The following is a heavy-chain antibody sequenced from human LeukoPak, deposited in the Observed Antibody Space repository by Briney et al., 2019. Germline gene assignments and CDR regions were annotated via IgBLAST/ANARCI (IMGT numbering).Heavy chain of an antibody. CDR2: MWYDGSNN. Sequence: GVSVRLSCAASGFIFSSYGMHWVRQAPGPGLEGVADMWYDGSNNYYAESVKGRFTISRDNSKNTLYLQMNSLTAEDTAVYYCAKDRQWQNNPRYYMDVWGKGTTVIVSS. V-gene: IGHV3-33*06. CDR3: AKDRQWQNNPRYYMDV. D-gene: IGHD6-19*01. CDR1: GFIFSSYG. J-gene: IGHJ6*03.